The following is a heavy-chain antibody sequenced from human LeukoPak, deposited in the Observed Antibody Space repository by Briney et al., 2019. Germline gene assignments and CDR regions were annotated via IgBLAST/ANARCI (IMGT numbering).Heavy chain of an antibody. V-gene: IGHV4-34*01. CDR3: ARGRIAARRSRALGY. CDR2: INHSGST. J-gene: IGHJ4*02. D-gene: IGHD6-6*01. CDR1: GGSFSGYY. Sequence: PSETLSLTCAVYGGSFSGYYWSWIRQPPGKGLQWIGEINHSGSTNYNPSLKSRVTISVDTSKNQFSLKLSSVTAADTAVYYCARGRIAARRSRALGYWGQGTLVTVSS.